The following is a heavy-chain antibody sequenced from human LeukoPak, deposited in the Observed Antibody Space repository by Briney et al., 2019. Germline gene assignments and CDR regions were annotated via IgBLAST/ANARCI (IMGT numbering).Heavy chain of an antibody. D-gene: IGHD6-13*01. J-gene: IGHJ4*02. V-gene: IGHV3-48*04. CDR1: GFTFSKYS. CDR2: ISPGSTTI. CDR3: ARDLGYSSSYFDY. Sequence: SGGSLRLSCAASGFTFSKYSMTWVRQAPGKGLEWVSYISPGSTTIYYADSVKGRFTISRDNAKNSLYLQMNSLRAEDTAVYYCARDLGYSSSYFDYWGQGTLVTVSS.